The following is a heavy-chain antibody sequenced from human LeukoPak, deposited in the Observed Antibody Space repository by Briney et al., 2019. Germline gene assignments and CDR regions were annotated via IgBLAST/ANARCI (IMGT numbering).Heavy chain of an antibody. CDR2: IYPGDSDT. J-gene: IGHJ4*02. Sequence: GESLKISCKGSGYSFTSYWIGWGRQMPGKGLEWMGIIYPGDSDTRYSPSFQGQVTISADMSISTAYLQWSSLQASDTAMYYCARRQGCSSTSCPPDSWGQGTLVTVSS. V-gene: IGHV5-51*01. CDR1: GYSFTSYW. CDR3: ARRQGCSSTSCPPDS. D-gene: IGHD2-2*01.